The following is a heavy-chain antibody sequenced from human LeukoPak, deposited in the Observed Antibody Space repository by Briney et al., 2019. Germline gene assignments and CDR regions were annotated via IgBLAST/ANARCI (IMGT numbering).Heavy chain of an antibody. J-gene: IGHJ4*02. Sequence: ASVKVSCKASGYTFTGYYMHWVRQALGQGLEWMGWINPNSGGTNYAQKFQGRVTMTRDTSISTAYMELSRLRSDDTAVYYCARDADDYGDYVFLAWYFDYWGQGTLVTVSS. CDR3: ARDADDYGDYVFLAWYFDY. CDR2: INPNSGGT. CDR1: GYTFTGYY. V-gene: IGHV1-2*02. D-gene: IGHD4-17*01.